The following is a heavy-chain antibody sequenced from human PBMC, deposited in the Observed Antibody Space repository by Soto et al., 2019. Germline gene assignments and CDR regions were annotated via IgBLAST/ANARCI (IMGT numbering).Heavy chain of an antibody. V-gene: IGHV3-33*01. CDR2: IWYDGSNK. Sequence: QVQLVESGGGVVQPRRSLRLSCAASGFTFSSYGMHWVRQAPGKGLEWVAVIWYDGSNKYYADSVKGRFTISRDNSKNTLYLQMNSLRAEDTAVYYCARDRLYYYGSGTDAFDIWGQGTMVTVSS. CDR3: ARDRLYYYGSGTDAFDI. J-gene: IGHJ3*02. D-gene: IGHD3-10*01. CDR1: GFTFSSYG.